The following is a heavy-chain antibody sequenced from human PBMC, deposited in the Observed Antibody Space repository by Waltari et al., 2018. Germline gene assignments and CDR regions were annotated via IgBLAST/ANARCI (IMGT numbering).Heavy chain of an antibody. Sequence: QITLKESGPTLVKPTQTLTLTCTFSGFSLSTSGVGVGWIRQPPGKALEWLALIYWNDDKRYSPSLKSRLTSTKDTAKNQVVLTMTNMDPVDTATYYGAHRGGPGWGSPLYFDYWGQGTLVTVSS. CDR1: GFSLSTSGVG. CDR2: IYWNDDK. CDR3: AHRGGPGWGSPLYFDY. V-gene: IGHV2-5*01. J-gene: IGHJ4*02. D-gene: IGHD7-27*01.